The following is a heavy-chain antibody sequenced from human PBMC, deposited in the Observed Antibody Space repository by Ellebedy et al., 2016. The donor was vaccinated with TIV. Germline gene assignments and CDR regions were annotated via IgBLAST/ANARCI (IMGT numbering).Heavy chain of an antibody. Sequence: GESLKISCAASGFSFSSYAMSWVRQAPGKGLEWVSGIVGSGGSRYADSVKGRFTISRDNSKSTLDLQMSSLRAEDTAVYYCAKARTPGDGYWVFDNWGQGTLVSVSS. D-gene: IGHD5-18*01. CDR2: IVGSGGSR. CDR1: GFSFSSYA. J-gene: IGHJ4*02. V-gene: IGHV3-23*01. CDR3: AKARTPGDGYWVFDN.